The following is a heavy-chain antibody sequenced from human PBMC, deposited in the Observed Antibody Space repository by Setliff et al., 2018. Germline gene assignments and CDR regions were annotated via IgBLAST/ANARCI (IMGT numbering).Heavy chain of an antibody. J-gene: IGHJ3*02. Sequence: SVKVSCKASGGTFNSSAISWVRQAPGQGLEWVGRIIPFFGTANSAQKFQGRVTITAGESATTAYMELSSLRAEDTAVYYCAKSMTTVTTGGNEAFDIWGQGTMVTVSS. CDR2: IIPFFGTA. D-gene: IGHD4-17*01. V-gene: IGHV1-69*13. CDR1: GGTFNSSA. CDR3: AKSMTTVTTGGNEAFDI.